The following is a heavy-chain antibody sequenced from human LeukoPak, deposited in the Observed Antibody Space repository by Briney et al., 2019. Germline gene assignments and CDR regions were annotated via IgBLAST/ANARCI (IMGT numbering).Heavy chain of an antibody. V-gene: IGHV1-69*13. D-gene: IGHD3-3*01. CDR1: GGTFSRYA. Sequence: GASVKVSCKASGGTFSRYAIRWGRQAPGQGLEWMGGIIPIFGTANYAQKFQGRVTITADESTSTAYMELSSLRSEDTAVYYCARDPSTIFGVSTDGMDVWGQGTTVTVSS. CDR2: IIPIFGTA. CDR3: ARDPSTIFGVSTDGMDV. J-gene: IGHJ6*02.